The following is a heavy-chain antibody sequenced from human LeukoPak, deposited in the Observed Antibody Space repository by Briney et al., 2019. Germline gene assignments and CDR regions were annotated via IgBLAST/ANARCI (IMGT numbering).Heavy chain of an antibody. D-gene: IGHD3-9*01. CDR3: ARDRAYYDILTGYLPPCMDV. V-gene: IGHV1-2*02. Sequence: ASVKVSCKASGYTFTGYYMHWVRQAPGQGLEWMGWINPNSGGTNYAQKLQGRVTMTTDTSTSTAYMELRSLRSDDTAVYYCARDRAYYDILTGYLPPCMDVWGQGTTVTVSS. CDR2: INPNSGGT. J-gene: IGHJ6*02. CDR1: GYTFTGYY.